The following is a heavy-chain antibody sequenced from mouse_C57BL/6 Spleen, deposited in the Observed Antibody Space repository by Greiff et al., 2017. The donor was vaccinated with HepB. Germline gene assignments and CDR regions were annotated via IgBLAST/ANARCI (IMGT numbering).Heavy chain of an antibody. D-gene: IGHD5-1-1*01. Sequence: VQLQQSGAELVRPGASVTLSCKASGYTFTDYEMHWVKQTPVHGLEWIGAIDPETGGTAYNQKFKGKAILTADKSSSTAYIELRSLTSEDSAFYYGTRGHTGGDYWGQGTTLTVSS. CDR1: GYTFTDYE. V-gene: IGHV1-15*01. CDR2: IDPETGGT. J-gene: IGHJ2*01. CDR3: TRGHTGGDY.